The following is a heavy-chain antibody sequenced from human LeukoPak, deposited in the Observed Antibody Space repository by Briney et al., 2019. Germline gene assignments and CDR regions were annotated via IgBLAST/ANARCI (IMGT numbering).Heavy chain of an antibody. Sequence: PSETLSLTCTVSGGSISSYYWSWIRQSAGKGLEWIGRIYTSGSTNYNPSLKSRVTMSVDTSKNQFSLKLSSVTAADTAVYYCARAPYCSSTSCYHKYFQHWGQGTLVTVSS. CDR2: IYTSGST. D-gene: IGHD2-2*01. CDR1: GGSISSYY. CDR3: ARAPYCSSTSCYHKYFQH. J-gene: IGHJ1*01. V-gene: IGHV4-4*07.